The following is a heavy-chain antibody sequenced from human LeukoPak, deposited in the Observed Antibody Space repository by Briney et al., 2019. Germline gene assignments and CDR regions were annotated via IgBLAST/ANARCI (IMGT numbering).Heavy chain of an antibody. J-gene: IGHJ6*03. V-gene: IGHV4-34*01. CDR2: INHSGST. CDR1: GGSFSGYY. Sequence: SETLSLTCAVYGGSFSGYYWRWIRQPPGKGLEWIGEINHSGSTNYNPSLKSRVTISVDTSKNQFSLKLSSVTAADTAVYYCARVKSGYYYYYMDVWGKGTTVTISS. D-gene: IGHD2-15*01. CDR3: ARVKSGYYYYYMDV.